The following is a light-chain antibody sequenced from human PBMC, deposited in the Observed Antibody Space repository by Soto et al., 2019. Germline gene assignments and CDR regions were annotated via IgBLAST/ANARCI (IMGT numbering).Light chain of an antibody. J-gene: IGKJ5*01. V-gene: IGKV3-11*01. CDR3: QQRSNWPPIT. CDR1: QSVSSW. CDR2: KAS. Sequence: EIVLTQSPGTLSLSPGERATLSCRASQSVSSWLAWYQQKPGKAPKLLIYKASSLESGVPSRFSGSGSGTDFTLTISSLEPEDFAVYYCQQRSNWPPITFGQGTRLEIK.